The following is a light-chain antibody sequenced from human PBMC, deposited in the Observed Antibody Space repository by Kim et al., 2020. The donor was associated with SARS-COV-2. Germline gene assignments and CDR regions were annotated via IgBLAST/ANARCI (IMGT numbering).Light chain of an antibody. V-gene: IGKV1-5*03. CDR1: QSISSW. Sequence: ASVGDRVTITCRASQSISSWLAWYQQKPGKAPKLLIYKASSLESGVPSRFSCSGSGTEFTLTISSLQPDDFATYYCQQYNSYSFTFGPGTKVDIK. J-gene: IGKJ3*01. CDR2: KAS. CDR3: QQYNSYSFT.